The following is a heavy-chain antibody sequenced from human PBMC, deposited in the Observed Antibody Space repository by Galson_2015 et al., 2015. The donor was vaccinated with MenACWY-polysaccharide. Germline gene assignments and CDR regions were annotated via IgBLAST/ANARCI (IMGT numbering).Heavy chain of an antibody. CDR3: ARGGKYYYDSSGYLNWFDP. CDR2: MNPNSGNT. J-gene: IGHJ5*02. CDR1: GYSFSSYD. D-gene: IGHD3-22*01. V-gene: IGHV1-8*01. Sequence: SVKVSCKASGYSFSSYDINWVRQTTGQGLEWMGWMNPNSGNTGYAQKFQGRVTMTRNTSISVAYMELSSLRSEDTAVYYCARGGKYYYDSSGYLNWFDPWGQGTLVTVSS.